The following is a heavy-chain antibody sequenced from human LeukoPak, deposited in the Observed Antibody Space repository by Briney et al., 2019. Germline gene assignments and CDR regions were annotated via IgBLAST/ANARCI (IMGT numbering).Heavy chain of an antibody. D-gene: IGHD3-10*01. CDR2: ISGSGGST. J-gene: IGHJ4*02. Sequence: GGSLRLSCAASGFTFSGYAMSWVRQAPGKGLEWVSAISGSGGSTYYADSVKGRFTISRDNSKNTLYLQMNSLRAEDTAVYYCAKDAWFGELLSGYYFDYWGQGTLVTVSS. CDR3: AKDAWFGELLSGYYFDY. V-gene: IGHV3-23*01. CDR1: GFTFSGYA.